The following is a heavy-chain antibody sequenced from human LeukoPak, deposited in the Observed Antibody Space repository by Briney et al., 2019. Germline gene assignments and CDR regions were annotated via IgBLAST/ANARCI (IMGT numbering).Heavy chain of an antibody. CDR2: IFYSESA. Sequence: SETLSLTCTVSGGSITSYYWSWIRQPPGKGLECIGYIFYSESANYNPSLKSRVTISVDTSKNQFSLKLSSVTAADTAVYFCARVVPAATFFDFWGQGTLVTVSS. J-gene: IGHJ4*02. D-gene: IGHD2-2*01. CDR3: ARVVPAATFFDF. V-gene: IGHV4-59*08. CDR1: GGSITSYY.